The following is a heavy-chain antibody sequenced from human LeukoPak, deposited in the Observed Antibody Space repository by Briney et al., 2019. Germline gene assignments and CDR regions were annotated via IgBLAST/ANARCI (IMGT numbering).Heavy chain of an antibody. Sequence: PSETLSLTCAVYGGSFSGYYWSWIRQPPGKGLEWIGEINHSGSTNYNPSLKSRVTISVDTSKNQFSLKLSSVTAADTAVYYCARVHMTWLFDYWGQGTLVTVSS. V-gene: IGHV4-34*01. CDR1: GGSFSGYY. J-gene: IGHJ4*02. CDR2: INHSGST. CDR3: ARVHMTWLFDY. D-gene: IGHD3-9*01.